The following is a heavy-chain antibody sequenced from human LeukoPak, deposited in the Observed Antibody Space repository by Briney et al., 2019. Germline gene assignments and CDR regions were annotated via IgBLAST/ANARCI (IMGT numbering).Heavy chain of an antibody. CDR1: GGSISGSY. J-gene: IGHJ4*02. CDR3: ARSGDSSAYYSF. D-gene: IGHD3-22*01. Sequence: PSETLSLTCTVSGGSISGSYWNWIRQPPGKGLEIGNVYYVGSTSYSPSLKSRVTISLDTSKNQFSLEMNSVTAADTAVYYCARSGDSSAYYSFWGQGILVTVSS. CDR2: VYYVGST. V-gene: IGHV4-59*01.